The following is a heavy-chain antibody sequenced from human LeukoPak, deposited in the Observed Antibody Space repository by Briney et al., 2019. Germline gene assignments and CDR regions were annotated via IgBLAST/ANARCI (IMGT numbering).Heavy chain of an antibody. J-gene: IGHJ4*02. CDR3: ARDLNWGFDY. CDR1: GFTFSTYS. Sequence: SRRPSCAASGFTFSTYSMNWVGQDPEKGLEWVSSISGSSAYIYSADSVKGRFTISRDNANNALYLQMNNLGAEDTAVYYCARDLNWGFDYWGQGTLVTVSS. V-gene: IGHV3-21*01. D-gene: IGHD7-27*01. CDR2: ISGSSAYI.